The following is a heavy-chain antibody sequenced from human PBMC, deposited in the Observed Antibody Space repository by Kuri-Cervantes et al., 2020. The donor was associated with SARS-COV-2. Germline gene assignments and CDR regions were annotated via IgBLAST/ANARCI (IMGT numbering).Heavy chain of an antibody. CDR3: ARDLAMVRGVIGLQFYAMDV. D-gene: IGHD3-10*01. J-gene: IGHJ6*02. V-gene: IGHV3-30-3*01. Sequence: GESLKISCAASGFTFSRYVIHWVRQAPGKGLEWVAVISYDGINTNYADSVKGRFTISRDNSMNTLSLQMNSLRAEDTAVYYCARDLAMVRGVIGLQFYAMDVWGQGTTVTVSS. CDR2: ISYDGINT. CDR1: GFTFSRYV.